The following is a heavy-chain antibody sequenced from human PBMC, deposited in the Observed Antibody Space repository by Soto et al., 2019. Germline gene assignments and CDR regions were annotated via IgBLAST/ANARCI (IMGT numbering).Heavy chain of an antibody. CDR1: GFTFSSYA. J-gene: IGHJ4*02. Sequence: PGGSLRLSCAASGFTFSSYAMSWVRQAPGKGLEWVSAISGSGGSTYYADSVKGRFTISRDNSKNTLYLQMNSLRAEDTAVYYCAKRGTIFGVVIDDYWGQGTLVTVS. D-gene: IGHD3-3*01. CDR2: ISGSGGST. CDR3: AKRGTIFGVVIDDY. V-gene: IGHV3-23*01.